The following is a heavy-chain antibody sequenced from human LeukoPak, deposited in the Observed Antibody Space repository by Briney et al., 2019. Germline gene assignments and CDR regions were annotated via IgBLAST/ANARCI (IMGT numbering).Heavy chain of an antibody. CDR1: GFTLSSFE. J-gene: IGHJ4*02. CDR2: ISSSGRTI. CDR3: ARGPMVRGVIIRRSKSGYFDS. Sequence: GGSLRLSCAASGFTLSSFEMNWVRQAPGKGLEWVSYISSSGRTIYYADSVKGRFTISRDNAKNSLYLQMHSLRAEDTAVYYCARGPMVRGVIIRRSKSGYFDSWGQGTLVTVSS. D-gene: IGHD3-10*01. V-gene: IGHV3-48*03.